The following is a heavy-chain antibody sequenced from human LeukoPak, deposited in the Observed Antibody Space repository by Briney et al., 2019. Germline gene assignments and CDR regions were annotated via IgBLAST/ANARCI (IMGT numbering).Heavy chain of an antibody. J-gene: IGHJ4*02. CDR3: ARSPAAAGTVGY. Sequence: ASVKVSCKASGYSFTSYWIGWVRQMPGKGLEWMGIIYPGDSDTRYSPSFQGQVTISADKSISTAYLQWSSLKASDTAMYYCARSPAAAGTVGYWGQGTLVTVSS. D-gene: IGHD6-13*01. CDR2: IYPGDSDT. CDR1: GYSFTSYW. V-gene: IGHV5-51*01.